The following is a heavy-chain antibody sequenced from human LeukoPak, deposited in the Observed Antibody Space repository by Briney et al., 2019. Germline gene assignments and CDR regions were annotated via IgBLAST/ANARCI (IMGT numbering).Heavy chain of an antibody. CDR2: IYSSGST. V-gene: IGHV4-39*01. CDR3: SRLHSTHSSNS. J-gene: IGHJ4*02. D-gene: IGHD6-13*01. CDR1: GGSIDSRSYY. Sequence: SETLSLTCTVSGGSIDSRSYYRGWIRQPPGKGLEWIGSIYSSGSTYFNPSLKSRVTISVDTSKNQFSLRLSSVTAADTAVYYCSRLHSTHSSNSWGQGTLVTVSS.